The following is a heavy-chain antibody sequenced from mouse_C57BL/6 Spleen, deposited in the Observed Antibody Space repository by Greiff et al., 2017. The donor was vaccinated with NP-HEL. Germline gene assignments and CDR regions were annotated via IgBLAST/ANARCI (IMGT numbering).Heavy chain of an antibody. J-gene: IGHJ4*01. CDR2: IDPNSGGT. CDR1: GYTFTSYW. Sequence: QVQLQQPGAELVKPGASVKLSCKASGYTFTSYWMHWVKQRPGRGLEWIGRIDPNSGGTKYNEKFKSKATLTVDKPSSTAYMQLSSLTSEDSAVYYCARGGFITTEVVPPYAMDYWGQGTSVTVSS. V-gene: IGHV1-72*01. CDR3: ARGGFITTEVVPPYAMDY. D-gene: IGHD1-1*01.